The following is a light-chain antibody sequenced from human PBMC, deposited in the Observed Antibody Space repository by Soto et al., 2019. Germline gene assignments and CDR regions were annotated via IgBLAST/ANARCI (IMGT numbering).Light chain of an antibody. V-gene: IGKV3-15*01. CDR1: QSVSSSY. J-gene: IGKJ1*01. Sequence: EIVLTQSPGSLSLSPGERATLSCRASQSVSSSYLAWYQQKPGQAPRLLIYGASTRATGIPARFGGSGSGTEFTLTISSLQSEDFAVYYCQQYNNWPRTFGQGTKV. CDR2: GAS. CDR3: QQYNNWPRT.